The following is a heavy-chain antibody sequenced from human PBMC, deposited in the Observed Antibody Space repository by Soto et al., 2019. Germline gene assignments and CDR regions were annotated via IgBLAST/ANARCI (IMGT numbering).Heavy chain of an antibody. CDR2: INPSGGST. V-gene: IGHV1-46*01. CDR3: ARAGSSPAPEGLEGRAPIDY. CDR1: GYTFTSYY. D-gene: IGHD6-6*01. J-gene: IGHJ4*02. Sequence: RASVKVSCKASGYTFTSYYMHWARQAPGQGLEWMGIINPSGGSTSYAQKFQGRVTMTRDTSTSTVYMELSSLRSEDTAVYYCARAGSSPAPEGLEGRAPIDYRGQGTLVTVSS.